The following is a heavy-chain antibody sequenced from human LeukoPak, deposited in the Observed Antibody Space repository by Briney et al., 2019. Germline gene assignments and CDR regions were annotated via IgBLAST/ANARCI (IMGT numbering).Heavy chain of an antibody. CDR3: ARAMKQFRDDAFDI. V-gene: IGHV4-59*01. J-gene: IGHJ3*02. CDR2: IYYSGST. CDR1: GGSISSYY. D-gene: IGHD3-10*01. Sequence: SETLSLTCTVSGGSISSYYWSWIRQPPGKGLEWIGDIYYSGSTNYNPSLKSRVTVSVDTSKNQFSLKLSSVTAADTAVYYCARAMKQFRDDAFDIWGQGTMVTVSS.